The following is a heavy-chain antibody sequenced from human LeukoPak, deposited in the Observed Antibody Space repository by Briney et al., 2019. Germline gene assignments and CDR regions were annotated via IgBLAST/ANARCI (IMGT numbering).Heavy chain of an antibody. CDR2: IKTDGSLV. CDR3: ARDLNWETY. V-gene: IGHV3-7*01. D-gene: IGHD7-27*01. Sequence: GGSLRLSCVASGFTFSNYWMTWVRQAPGKGLEWVANIKTDGSLVYYVDSVKGRFTISRGNAKNSLYPQMNSLRAEDTAVYYCARDLNWETYWGQGTLVSVSS. J-gene: IGHJ4*02. CDR1: GFTFSNYW.